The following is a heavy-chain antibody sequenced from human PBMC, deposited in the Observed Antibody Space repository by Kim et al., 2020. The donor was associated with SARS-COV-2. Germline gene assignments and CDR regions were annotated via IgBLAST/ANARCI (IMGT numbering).Heavy chain of an antibody. V-gene: IGHV3-21*01. CDR2: ISSSSSYI. J-gene: IGHJ5*02. D-gene: IGHD4-17*01. CDR1: GFTFSSYS. CDR3: ARIEYGDSGNWFDP. Sequence: GGSLRLSCAASGFTFSSYSMNWVRQAPGKGLECVSSISSSSSYIYYADSVKGRFTISRDNAKNSLYLQMNSLRAEDTAVYYCARIEYGDSGNWFDPWGQGTLVTVSS.